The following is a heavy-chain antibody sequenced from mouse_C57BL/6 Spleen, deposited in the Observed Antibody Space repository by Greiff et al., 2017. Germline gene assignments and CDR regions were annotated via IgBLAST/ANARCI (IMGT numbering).Heavy chain of an antibody. J-gene: IGHJ4*01. CDR3: ARISNYDGYAMDY. V-gene: IGHV1-52*01. CDR1: GYTFTSYW. D-gene: IGHD2-5*01. CDR2: IDPSDSET. Sequence: QVQLQQPGAELVRPGSSVKLSCKASGYTFTSYWMHWVKQRPIQGLEWIGNIDPSDSETHYNQKFKDKATLTVDKSSSTAYMQLSSLTSEDSAVYYCARISNYDGYAMDYWGQGTSVTVSS.